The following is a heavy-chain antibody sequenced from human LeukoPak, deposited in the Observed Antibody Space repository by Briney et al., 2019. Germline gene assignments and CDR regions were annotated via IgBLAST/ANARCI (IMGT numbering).Heavy chain of an antibody. CDR2: IIPIFGTA. V-gene: IGHV1-69*05. CDR3: AREDGDCSPTSYSYYYMDV. CDR1: GGTFSSYA. J-gene: IGHJ6*03. D-gene: IGHD2-21*02. Sequence: ASVKVSCKASGGTFSSYAISWVRQAPGQGLEWMGGIIPIFGTANYAQKFQGRVTIPTDESTSTAYMELSSLRSEDTAVYYCAREDGDCSPTSYSYYYMDVWGKGTTVTVSS.